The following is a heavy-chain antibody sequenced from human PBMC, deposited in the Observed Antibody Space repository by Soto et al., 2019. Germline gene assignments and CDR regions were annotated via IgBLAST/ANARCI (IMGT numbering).Heavy chain of an antibody. D-gene: IGHD3-22*01. J-gene: IGHJ4*02. CDR3: ARGPYYYDSSGYYPYYFDY. CDR1: GGSISSYY. CDR2: IYYSGST. V-gene: IGHV4-59*01. Sequence: SETLSLTCTVSGGSISSYYWSWIRQPPGKGLEWIGYIYYSGSTNYNPSLKSRVTISVDTSKNQFSLKLSSVTAADTAVYYCARGPYYYDSSGYYPYYFDYWGQGTLVTVSS.